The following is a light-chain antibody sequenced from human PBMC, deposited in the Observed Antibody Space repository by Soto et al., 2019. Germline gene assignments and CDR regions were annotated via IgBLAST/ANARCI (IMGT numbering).Light chain of an antibody. Sequence: QSALTQPASVSGSPGQSITISCTGTSSDVGSYNLVSWYQQHPGKAPKLIIYEGSKRPSGVSNRFSGSKSDNTASLTISGLQPEDEADYYCSSYRSSIIPVVFGGGTKLTVL. V-gene: IGLV2-14*02. CDR3: SSYRSSIIPVV. CDR2: EGS. CDR1: SSDVGSYNL. J-gene: IGLJ2*01.